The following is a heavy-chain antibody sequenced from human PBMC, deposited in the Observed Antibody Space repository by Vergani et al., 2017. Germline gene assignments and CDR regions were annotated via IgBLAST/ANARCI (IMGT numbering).Heavy chain of an antibody. V-gene: IGHV3-20*04. CDR3: TTVFWDYYYYMDV. CDR1: GFTFDDYG. CDR2: INWNGGST. J-gene: IGHJ6*03. D-gene: IGHD3-3*01. Sequence: EVQLVESGGGVVRPGGSLRLSCAASGFTFDDYGMSWVRQAPGKGLEWVSGINWNGGSTGYADSVKGRFTISRDNAKNSLYLQMNSLKTEDTAVYYCTTVFWDYYYYMDVWGKGTTVTVSS.